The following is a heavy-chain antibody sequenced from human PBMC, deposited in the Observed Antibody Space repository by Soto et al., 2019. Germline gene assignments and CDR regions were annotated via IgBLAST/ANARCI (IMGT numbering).Heavy chain of an antibody. J-gene: IGHJ4*02. CDR3: ARDGGHYYDSSGYYYRLDY. CDR2: IIPIFGTS. V-gene: IGHV1-69*13. D-gene: IGHD3-22*01. CDR1: GGTFSSYA. Sequence: SVKVSCKASGGTFSSYAISWVRQAPGQGLEWMGGIIPIFGTSNYAQKFQGRVTITADESTSTAYMELSSLRSEDTAVYYCARDGGHYYDSSGYYYRLDYWGQGALVTVSS.